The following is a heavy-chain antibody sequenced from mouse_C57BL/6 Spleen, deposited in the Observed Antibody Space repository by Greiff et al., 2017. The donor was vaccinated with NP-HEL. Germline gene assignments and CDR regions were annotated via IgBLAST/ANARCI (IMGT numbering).Heavy chain of an antibody. CDR2: INPNNGGT. V-gene: IGHV1-18*01. CDR1: GYTFTDYN. D-gene: IGHD1-1*01. Sequence: EVKLMESGPELVKPGASVKIPCKASGYTFTDYNMDWVKQSHGKSLEWIGDINPNNGGTIYNQKFKGKATLTVDKSSSTAYMELRSLTSEDTAVYYCAIFITTGLYYFDYWGQGTTLTVSS. CDR3: AIFITTGLYYFDY. J-gene: IGHJ2*01.